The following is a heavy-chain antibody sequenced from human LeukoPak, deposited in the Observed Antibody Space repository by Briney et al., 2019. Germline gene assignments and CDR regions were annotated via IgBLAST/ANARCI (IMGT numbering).Heavy chain of an antibody. Sequence: QPGRSLRLSCAASGFTFSSYGMHWVRQAPGKGLEWVAVIWYDGSNKHYADSVKGRFTISRDNSKNTLYLQMNSLRAEDTAVYYCAKEKGSMSRYYFDYWGQGTLVTVSS. CDR2: IWYDGSNK. D-gene: IGHD3-10*01. V-gene: IGHV3-33*06. CDR3: AKEKGSMSRYYFDY. J-gene: IGHJ4*02. CDR1: GFTFSSYG.